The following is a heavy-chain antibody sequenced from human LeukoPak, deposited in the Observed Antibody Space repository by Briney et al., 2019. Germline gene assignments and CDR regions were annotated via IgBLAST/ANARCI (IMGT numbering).Heavy chain of an antibody. CDR2: SIPIFGTA. Sequence: SVKVSCKASGGTFSSYAISWVRQAPGQGLEWMGGSIPIFGTANYAQKFQGRVTITTDESTSTAYMELSSLRSEDTAVYYCARDPLYDSSGYYPHFDYWGQGTLVTVSS. CDR3: ARDPLYDSSGYYPHFDY. J-gene: IGHJ4*02. CDR1: GGTFSSYA. D-gene: IGHD3-22*01. V-gene: IGHV1-69*05.